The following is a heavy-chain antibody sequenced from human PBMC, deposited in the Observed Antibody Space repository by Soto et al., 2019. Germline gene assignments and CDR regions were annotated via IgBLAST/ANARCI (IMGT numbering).Heavy chain of an antibody. Sequence: GGSLRLSCAASGFTFSSYGMHWVRQAPGKGLDWVAVISYDGSNKYYADSVKGRFTISRDNSKNTLYLQMNSLRAEDTAVYYCAKDRTYCSGGSCYGGAFDIWGQGTMVTVSS. D-gene: IGHD2-15*01. CDR2: ISYDGSNK. CDR3: AKDRTYCSGGSCYGGAFDI. V-gene: IGHV3-30*18. CDR1: GFTFSSYG. J-gene: IGHJ3*02.